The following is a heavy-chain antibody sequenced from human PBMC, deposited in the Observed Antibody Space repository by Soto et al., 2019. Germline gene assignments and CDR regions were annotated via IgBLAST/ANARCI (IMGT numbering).Heavy chain of an antibody. CDR3: AREPETLYYDFWRMSGMDV. Sequence: RLGGSLRLSCAASGFTFSSYAMHWVRQAPGKGLEWVAVISYDGSNKYYADSVKGRFTISRDNSKNTLYLQMNSLRAEDTAVYYCAREPETLYYDFWRMSGMDVWGQGTTVTVSS. CDR2: ISYDGSNK. CDR1: GFTFSSYA. V-gene: IGHV3-30-3*01. J-gene: IGHJ6*02. D-gene: IGHD3-3*01.